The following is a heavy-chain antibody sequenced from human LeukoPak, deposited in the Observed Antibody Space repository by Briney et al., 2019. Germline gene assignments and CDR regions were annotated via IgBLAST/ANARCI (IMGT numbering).Heavy chain of an antibody. J-gene: IGHJ2*01. D-gene: IGHD6-19*01. CDR2: INPDGTVT. Sequence: GGSLRLSCAASGFTGSDNYMSWVRQAPGKGLVWVSPINPDGTVTTYADSVKGRFTISRDNAKNTLYLQMNSLKAEDTAVYYCVRDSPSGFFDLWGRGTLVTVSS. CDR1: GFTGSDNY. V-gene: IGHV3-74*01. CDR3: VRDSPSGFFDL.